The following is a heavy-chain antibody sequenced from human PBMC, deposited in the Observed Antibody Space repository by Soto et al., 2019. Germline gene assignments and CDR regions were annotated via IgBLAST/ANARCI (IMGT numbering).Heavy chain of an antibody. CDR3: ARVLEDDSSGYWDY. V-gene: IGHV4-4*02. CDR2: IYHSGST. CDR1: GGSISSSNW. D-gene: IGHD3-22*01. J-gene: IGHJ4*02. Sequence: SETLSLTCAVSGGSISSSNWWSWVRQPPGKGLEWIGEIYHSGSTNYNPSLKSRVTISVDKSKNQFSLKLSSVTAADTSVYYCARVLEDDSSGYWDYWGQGTLVTVSS.